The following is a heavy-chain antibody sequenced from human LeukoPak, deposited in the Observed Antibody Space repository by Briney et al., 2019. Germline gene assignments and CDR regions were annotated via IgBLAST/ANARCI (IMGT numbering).Heavy chain of an antibody. CDR3: ARALHDSSGYYPLDY. CDR1: GGSISSYY. V-gene: IGHV4-59*01. J-gene: IGHJ4*02. CDR2: IYYSGST. D-gene: IGHD3-22*01. Sequence: SETLSLTCTVSGGSISSYYWSWIRQPPGKGLEWIGYIYYSGSTNYNPSLKSRVTISVDTSKNQFSLKLSSVTAADTAVYYCARALHDSSGYYPLDYWGQGTLVTVSS.